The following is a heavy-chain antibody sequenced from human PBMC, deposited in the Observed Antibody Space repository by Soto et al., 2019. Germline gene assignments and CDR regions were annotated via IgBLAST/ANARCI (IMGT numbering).Heavy chain of an antibody. CDR3: ARAGKPAATFDY. Sequence: ASVKVSCKASGYTFTSYDINWVRQATGQGLEWMGWMNPNSGNTGYAQKFQGRVTMTRNTSISTAYMELSSLRSEDTAVYYCARAGKPAATFDYWGQGTLVTVSS. CDR2: MNPNSGNT. J-gene: IGHJ4*02. V-gene: IGHV1-8*01. D-gene: IGHD2-2*01. CDR1: GYTFTSYD.